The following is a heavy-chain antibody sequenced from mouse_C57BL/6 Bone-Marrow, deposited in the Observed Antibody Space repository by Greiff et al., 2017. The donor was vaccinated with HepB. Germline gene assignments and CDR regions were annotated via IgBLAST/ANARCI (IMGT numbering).Heavy chain of an antibody. CDR1: GYTFTDYY. D-gene: IGHD3-3*01. Sequence: QVQLKQSGAELVRPGASVKLSCKASGYTFTDYYINWVKQRPGQGLEWIARIYPGSGNTYYNEKFKGKATLTAEKSSSTAYMQLSSLTSEDSAVYFCARSRGDPAWFAYWGQGTLVTVSA. V-gene: IGHV1-76*01. J-gene: IGHJ3*01. CDR2: IYPGSGNT. CDR3: ARSRGDPAWFAY.